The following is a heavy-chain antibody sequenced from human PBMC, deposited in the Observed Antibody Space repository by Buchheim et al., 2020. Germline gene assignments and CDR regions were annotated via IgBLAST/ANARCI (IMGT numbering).Heavy chain of an antibody. J-gene: IGHJ5*02. CDR1: GFTFSSYA. Sequence: EVQLVEAGGGLVQPGGSLRLSCAASGFTFSSYAMSWVRQAPGEGLEWVSAISGSGGSTYYADSVKGRFTISRDNSKNTPYLQMTSLSADYTAVYYCATLASYSYSSGYNNWFDPWGQGTL. V-gene: IGHV3-23*04. CDR3: ATLASYSYSSGYNNWFDP. CDR2: ISGSGGST. D-gene: IGHD6-19*01.